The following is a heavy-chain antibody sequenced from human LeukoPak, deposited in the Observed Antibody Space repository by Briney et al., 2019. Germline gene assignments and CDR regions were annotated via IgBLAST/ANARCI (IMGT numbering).Heavy chain of an antibody. CDR2: ISYDGSNK. J-gene: IGHJ5*02. D-gene: IGHD6-13*01. Sequence: GGSLRLSCAASGFTFSSYAMHWVRQAPGKGLEWVAVISYDGSNKYYADSVKGRFTISRDNSKNTLYLQMNSLRAEDTAVYYCARSSAASFDPWGQGTLVTVSS. V-gene: IGHV3-30*04. CDR1: GFTFSSYA. CDR3: ARSSAASFDP.